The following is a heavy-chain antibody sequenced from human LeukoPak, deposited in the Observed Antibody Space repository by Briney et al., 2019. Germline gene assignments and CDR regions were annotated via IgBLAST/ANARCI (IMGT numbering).Heavy chain of an antibody. J-gene: IGHJ4*02. Sequence: PGASLRLSCAASGFTFSSYAMSWVRQAPGKGLEWVSAISGSGGSTYYADSVKGRFTISRDNSKNTLYLQMNSLRAEDTAVYYCAKAYARGQWHGSEYWGQGTLVTVSS. CDR2: ISGSGGST. V-gene: IGHV3-23*01. CDR1: GFTFSSYA. D-gene: IGHD6-19*01. CDR3: AKAYARGQWHGSEY.